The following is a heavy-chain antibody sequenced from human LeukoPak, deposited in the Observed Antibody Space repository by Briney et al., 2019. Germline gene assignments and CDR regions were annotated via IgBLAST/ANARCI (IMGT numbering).Heavy chain of an antibody. D-gene: IGHD5-12*01. CDR2: ISGSGGST. V-gene: IGHV3-23*01. CDR3: AKDGPGSGYELDY. Sequence: EGSLTLSCAASGFTFSSYAMSWVRQAPGKGLEWVASISGSGGSTYYADSVKGRFTISRDNSKNTLYLQMNSLRAEDTAVYYCAKDGPGSGYELDYWGQGTLVTVSS. J-gene: IGHJ4*02. CDR1: GFTFSSYA.